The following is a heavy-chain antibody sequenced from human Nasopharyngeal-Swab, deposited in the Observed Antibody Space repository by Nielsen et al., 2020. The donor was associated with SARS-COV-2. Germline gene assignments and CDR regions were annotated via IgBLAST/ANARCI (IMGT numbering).Heavy chain of an antibody. CDR2: ISRSGRT. CDR3: ARQGVPIRGWFKDYDRTAYEY. V-gene: IGHV4-34*01. J-gene: IGHJ4*02. Sequence: TLSLTRAVYGGSFSGYYWSWIRQSPGKGLEWIGEISRSGRTNYNPSLNSRVTISLDTSKNQFSLKVTSVTAADTAVYYCARQGVPIRGWFKDYDRTAYEYWGQGTLVTVSS. D-gene: IGHD3-22*01. CDR1: GGSFSGYY.